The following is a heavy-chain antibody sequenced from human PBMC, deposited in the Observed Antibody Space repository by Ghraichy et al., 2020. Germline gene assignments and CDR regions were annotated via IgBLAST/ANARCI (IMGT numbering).Heavy chain of an antibody. D-gene: IGHD6-13*01. J-gene: IGHJ4*02. Sequence: SQTLSLTCTVSGESISRSSYYWGWIRQPPEKGLEWIGSMDYSGSSYYNPSLKSRVTISADTSKNQFSLKLNSVAATDTAVYYCATLYGSSWPFDHWGQGTLVTGSS. CDR3: ATLYGSSWPFDH. CDR1: GESISRSSYY. V-gene: IGHV4-39*01. CDR2: MDYSGSS.